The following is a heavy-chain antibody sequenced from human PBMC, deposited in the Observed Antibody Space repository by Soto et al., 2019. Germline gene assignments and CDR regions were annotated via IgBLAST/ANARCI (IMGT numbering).Heavy chain of an antibody. V-gene: IGHV4-39*01. CDR1: GLAITNSSYS. Sequence: PPDPLSPTAISSGLAITNSSYSWGWIRQPPGKGLEWIGSISYSGSTYYNPSLKSRVTISVDTSKNQFSLKLSSVTAADTAVYYCARHKGGYYSGVDVWG. D-gene: IGHD3-16*01. CDR2: ISYSGST. CDR3: ARHKGGYYSGVDV. J-gene: IGHJ6*02.